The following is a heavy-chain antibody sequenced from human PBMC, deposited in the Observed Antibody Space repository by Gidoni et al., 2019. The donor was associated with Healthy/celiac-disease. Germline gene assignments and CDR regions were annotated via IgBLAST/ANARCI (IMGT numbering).Heavy chain of an antibody. CDR1: GGSISSSSYY. Sequence: QLQLQESGPGLVKPSETLSLTCTVSGGSISSSSYYWGWIRQPPGKGLEWIGSIYYSGSTYYNPSLKSRVTISVDTSKNQFSLKLSSVTAADTAVYYCARVESWYSSGWYGTPPRGYFDYWGQGTLVTVSS. V-gene: IGHV4-39*07. CDR3: ARVESWYSSGWYGTPPRGYFDY. CDR2: IYYSGST. J-gene: IGHJ4*02. D-gene: IGHD6-19*01.